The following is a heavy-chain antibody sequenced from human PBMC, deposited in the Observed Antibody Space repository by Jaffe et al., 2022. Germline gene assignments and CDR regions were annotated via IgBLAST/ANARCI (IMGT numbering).Heavy chain of an antibody. Sequence: EVQLVESGGGLVQPGGSLRLSCAASGFTFSSYWMHWVRQAPGKGLVWVSRINSDGSSTSYADSVKGRFTISRDNAKNTLYLQMNSLRAEDTAVYYCHGSGAQTYGSGSFDYWGQGTLVTVSS. CDR3: HGSGAQTYGSGSFDY. J-gene: IGHJ4*02. D-gene: IGHD3-10*01. CDR2: INSDGSST. CDR1: GFTFSSYW. V-gene: IGHV3-74*01.